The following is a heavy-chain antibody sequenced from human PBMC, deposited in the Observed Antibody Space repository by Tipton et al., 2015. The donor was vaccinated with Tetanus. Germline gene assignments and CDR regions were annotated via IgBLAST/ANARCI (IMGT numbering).Heavy chain of an antibody. D-gene: IGHD2-2*01. J-gene: IGHJ4*02. CDR3: AREVPAAGHFDS. CDR1: GASMSSSSYY. Sequence: TLSLTCNVSGASMSSSSYYWDWIRQPPGKGLEWIGSIYYSGSSYYNPSLESRVTISLDTSKNRFSLKLSSVTAADTAIYYCAREVPAAGHFDSWGQGTLVTVSS. CDR2: IYYSGSS. V-gene: IGHV4-39*07.